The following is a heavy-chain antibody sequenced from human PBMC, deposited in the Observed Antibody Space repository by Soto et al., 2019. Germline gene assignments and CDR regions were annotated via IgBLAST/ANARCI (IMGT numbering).Heavy chain of an antibody. CDR3: ARQGYGGYDYHFDY. CDR1: GGSISSYY. CDR2: IYYSGST. D-gene: IGHD5-12*01. V-gene: IGHV4-59*08. J-gene: IGHJ4*02. Sequence: SETLSLTCTVSGGSISSYYWSWIRQPPGKGLEWIGYIYYSGSTNYNPSLKSRVTIAVDTSKNQFSLKLSSVTAADTNVYYCARQGYGGYDYHFDYWGQGSLVTVSS.